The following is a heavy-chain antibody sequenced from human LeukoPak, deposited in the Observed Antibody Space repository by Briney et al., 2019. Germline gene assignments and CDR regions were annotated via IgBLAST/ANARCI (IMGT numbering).Heavy chain of an antibody. Sequence: GGSLRLSCSASGFTFSSYDMYWVRQAPGKGREYVSAISINGGSTYYADSVKGRFTISRDKSKNTLYLQMSSLRVEDTAVYYCVNDGSGGYEHDYWGQGGLVSVSS. CDR1: GFTFSSYD. J-gene: IGHJ4*02. CDR2: ISINGGST. V-gene: IGHV3-64D*09. CDR3: VNDGSGGYEHDY. D-gene: IGHD5-12*01.